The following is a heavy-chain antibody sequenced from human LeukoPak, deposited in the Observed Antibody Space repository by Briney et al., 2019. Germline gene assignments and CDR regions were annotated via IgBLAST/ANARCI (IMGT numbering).Heavy chain of an antibody. Sequence: SETLSLTCTVSGGSISSYYWSWIRQPPGKGLEWIGYIYYSGSTNYNPSLKSRVTISVDTSKNQFSLKLSSVTAADTAVYYCARTYYYDSSGYGGFDYWGQGTLVTVSS. V-gene: IGHV4-59*08. D-gene: IGHD3-22*01. CDR3: ARTYYYDSSGYGGFDY. J-gene: IGHJ4*02. CDR1: GGSISSYY. CDR2: IYYSGST.